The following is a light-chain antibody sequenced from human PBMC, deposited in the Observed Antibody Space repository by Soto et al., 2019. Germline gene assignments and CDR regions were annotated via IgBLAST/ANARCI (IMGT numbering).Light chain of an antibody. CDR3: QQCGSSPQG. CDR2: GAS. J-gene: IGKJ4*01. Sequence: IVLTQSPGTLSLSPGERATLSCRASQSVSSSYLAWYQQKPGQAPRLLIYGASSRATGIPDRFSGSGSGTDFTLTISRLEPEDFAVYYCQQCGSSPQGFGGGTKVDIK. V-gene: IGKV3-20*01. CDR1: QSVSSSY.